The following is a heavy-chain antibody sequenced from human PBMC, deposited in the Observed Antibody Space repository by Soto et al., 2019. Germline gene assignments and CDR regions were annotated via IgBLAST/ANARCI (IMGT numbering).Heavy chain of an antibody. CDR2: ISGSGGST. D-gene: IGHD6-13*01. CDR1: GFTFSSYA. Sequence: EVQLLESGGGLVQPGGSLRLSCAASGFTFSSYAMCWVRQAPGKGLEWVSAISGSGGSTYYADSVKGRFTISRDNSKNTLYLQMNSLRAEDTAVYYCAKGHGSSRLHYYYYGMDVWGQGTTVTVSS. CDR3: AKGHGSSRLHYYYYGMDV. V-gene: IGHV3-23*01. J-gene: IGHJ6*02.